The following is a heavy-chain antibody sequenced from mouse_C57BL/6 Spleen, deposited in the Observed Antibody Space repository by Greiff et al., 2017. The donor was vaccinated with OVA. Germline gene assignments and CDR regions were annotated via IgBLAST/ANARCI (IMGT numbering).Heavy chain of an antibody. CDR2: IDPETGGT. CDR3: TRDSLITTVVATDWYFDV. V-gene: IGHV1-15*01. CDR1: GYAFTDYE. Sequence: QVQLQQSGAELVRPGASVTLSCKASGYAFTDYEMHWVKQTPVHGLEWIGAIDPETGGTAYNQKFKGKAILTADKSSSTAYMELRSLTSEDSAVYYCTRDSLITTVVATDWYFDVWGTGTTVTVSS. J-gene: IGHJ1*03. D-gene: IGHD1-1*01.